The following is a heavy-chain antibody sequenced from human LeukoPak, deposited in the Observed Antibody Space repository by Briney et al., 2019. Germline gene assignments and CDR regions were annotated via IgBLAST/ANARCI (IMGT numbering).Heavy chain of an antibody. D-gene: IGHD1-26*01. CDR3: ARTLKWTLVGLDY. CDR1: GFTFSSYA. J-gene: IGHJ4*02. V-gene: IGHV3-23*01. Sequence: GGSLRLSYAAAGFTFSSYAMNWVRQAPGNGLEWVSVINDSGGSTFYADSVKGRFSISRDNSKNTLYLQMSGLRAEDTAVYYCARTLKWTLVGLDYWGQGTLVTVSS. CDR2: INDSGGST.